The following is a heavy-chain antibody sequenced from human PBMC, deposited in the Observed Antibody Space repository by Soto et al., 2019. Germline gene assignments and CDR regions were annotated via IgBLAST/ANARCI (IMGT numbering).Heavy chain of an antibody. CDR1: GFTFSSYA. D-gene: IGHD6-19*01. CDR2: ISGSSGST. J-gene: IGHJ4*02. Sequence: EVQLLESGGGLVQPGGSLRLSCAASGFTFSSYAMSWVRQAPGKGLECVSAISGSSGSTYYADSVKGRFTISRDNSKNTLYLHMNSLRAEDTAVYYCANSGQWLVRYFDYWGQGTLLTVSS. V-gene: IGHV3-23*01. CDR3: ANSGQWLVRYFDY.